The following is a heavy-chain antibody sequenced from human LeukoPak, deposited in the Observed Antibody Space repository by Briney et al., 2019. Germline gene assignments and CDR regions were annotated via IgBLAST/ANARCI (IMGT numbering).Heavy chain of an antibody. Sequence: GASVKVSCKASGYTFTSYDINWVRQATGQGLEWMGWMNPNSGNTGYALKFQGRVTIARNTSISTAYMELNSLRSEDTAVYYCAIRSSCSSNSCYRDRPFDYWGQGTLVTVSS. V-gene: IGHV1-8*03. CDR2: MNPNSGNT. CDR3: AIRSSCSSNSCYRDRPFDY. J-gene: IGHJ4*02. D-gene: IGHD2-2*01. CDR1: GYTFTSYD.